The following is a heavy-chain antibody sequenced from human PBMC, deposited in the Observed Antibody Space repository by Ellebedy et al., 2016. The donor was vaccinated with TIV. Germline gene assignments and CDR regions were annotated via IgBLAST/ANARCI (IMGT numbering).Heavy chain of an antibody. CDR2: ISGDGRFT. D-gene: IGHD3-16*01. V-gene: IGHV3-43*02. Sequence: PGGSLRLSCTASGFTFDNYAMYWVRQPPGKGLEWVSLISGDGRFTYYADSVKGRFTISRDNSENSLFLQMDSLRSDDSALYYCAKDILAFLLGGGMDVWGQGTTVAVSS. CDR1: GFTFDNYA. CDR3: AKDILAFLLGGGMDV. J-gene: IGHJ6*02.